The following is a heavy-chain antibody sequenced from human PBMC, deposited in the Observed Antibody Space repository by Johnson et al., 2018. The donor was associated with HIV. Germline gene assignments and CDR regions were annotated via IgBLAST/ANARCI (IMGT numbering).Heavy chain of an antibody. D-gene: IGHD2-8*01. Sequence: QVLLVESGGGVVQPGRSLRLSCVGSGFTFSSYGMHWVRQAPGKGLEWVAVISYDGNTKYYADSVQGRFTISRDNSRNTLYLQMNSLRAEDTAVYYCAKGLMRGAFDIWGQGTMVTVSS. CDR1: GFTFSSYG. CDR2: ISYDGNTK. J-gene: IGHJ3*02. V-gene: IGHV3-30*18. CDR3: AKGLMRGAFDI.